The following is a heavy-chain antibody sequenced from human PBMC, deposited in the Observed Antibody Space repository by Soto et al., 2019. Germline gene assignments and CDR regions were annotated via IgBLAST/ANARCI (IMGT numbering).Heavy chain of an antibody. CDR1: GGSISSGGYS. Sequence: QLQLQESGSGLVKPSQTLSLTCAVSGGSISSGGYSWSWIRQPPGKGLEWIGYIYHSGSTCYNPSLKSRVTISVDRSKNQFSLKLSSVTAAVTAVYYCARAIGWFGELLGGYYFDYWGQGTLVTVSS. D-gene: IGHD3-10*01. V-gene: IGHV4-30-2*01. CDR3: ARAIGWFGELLGGYYFDY. CDR2: IYHSGST. J-gene: IGHJ4*02.